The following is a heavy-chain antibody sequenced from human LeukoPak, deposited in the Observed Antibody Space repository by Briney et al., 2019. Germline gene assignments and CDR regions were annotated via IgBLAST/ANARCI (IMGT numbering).Heavy chain of an antibody. Sequence: SQTLSLTCTVSGGSISSGGCYWGWIRQHPGKGLEWIGYIYYSGSTYYNPSLKSRVTISVDTSKNQFSLKLSSVTAADTAVYYCARDLNWFDPWGQGTLVTVSS. CDR3: ARDLNWFDP. J-gene: IGHJ5*02. CDR1: GGSISSGGCY. V-gene: IGHV4-31*03. CDR2: IYYSGST.